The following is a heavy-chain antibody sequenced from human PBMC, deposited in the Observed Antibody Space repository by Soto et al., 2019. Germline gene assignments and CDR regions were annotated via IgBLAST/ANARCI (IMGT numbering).Heavy chain of an antibody. J-gene: IGHJ4*02. CDR1: GGKFTSNT. D-gene: IGHD1-20*01. Sequence: QVQLVQSGAEVKKPGSSMKVSCKASGGKFTSNTFSWVRQAPGQGLEWMGRSIPIPDVAHYAQKSQGRVTITADKSTNTTYMELSSLTSGDTAIYYCARERITPLFYWGQGTLVIVSS. V-gene: IGHV1-69*04. CDR3: ARERITPLFY. CDR2: SIPIPDVA.